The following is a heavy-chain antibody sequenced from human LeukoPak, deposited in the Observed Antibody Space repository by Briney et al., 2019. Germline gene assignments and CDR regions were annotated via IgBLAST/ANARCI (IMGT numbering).Heavy chain of an antibody. D-gene: IGHD3-16*02. Sequence: PGGSLRLSCAASGFTFSSYEMNWVRQAPGKGLEWVSYVSSSGSTIYYADSVKGRFTISRDNAKNSLYLQMNSLRAEDTAVYYCARDLVVLPITFGGVIVRGGDYWGQGTLVTVSS. J-gene: IGHJ4*02. V-gene: IGHV3-48*03. CDR1: GFTFSSYE. CDR2: VSSSGSTI. CDR3: ARDLVVLPITFGGVIVRGGDY.